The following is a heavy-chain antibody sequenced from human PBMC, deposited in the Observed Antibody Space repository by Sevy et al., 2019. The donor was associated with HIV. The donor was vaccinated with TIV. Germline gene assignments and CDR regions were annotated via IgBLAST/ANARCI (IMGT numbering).Heavy chain of an antibody. D-gene: IGHD1-26*01. Sequence: GGSLRLSCVASGFSFRNFGMHWIRQTPGKGLEWVACIRHDGDYKFEADSMKGRFTISRDNAQNTLFLQMNSLRTDDTAVYYCARDQWAGIWGQGTMVTVSS. CDR3: ARDQWAGI. V-gene: IGHV3-30*02. J-gene: IGHJ3*02. CDR1: GFSFRNFG. CDR2: IRHDGDYK.